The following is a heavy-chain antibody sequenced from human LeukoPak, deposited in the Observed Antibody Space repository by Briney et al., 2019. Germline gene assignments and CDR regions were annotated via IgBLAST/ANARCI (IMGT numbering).Heavy chain of an antibody. V-gene: IGHV3-21*01. CDR2: ISSSSSYI. J-gene: IGHJ3*02. Sequence: PGGSLRLSCAASGFTFSSYSMNWVRQAPGKGLEWVSSISSSSSYIYYADPVKGRFTISRDNAKSSLYLQMNSLRAEDTAVYYCARVTMIVVGDAFDIWGQGTMVTVSS. CDR1: GFTFSSYS. D-gene: IGHD3-22*01. CDR3: ARVTMIVVGDAFDI.